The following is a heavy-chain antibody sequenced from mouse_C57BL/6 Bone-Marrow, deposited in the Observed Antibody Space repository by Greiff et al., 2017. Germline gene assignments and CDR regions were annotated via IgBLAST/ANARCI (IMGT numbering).Heavy chain of an antibody. CDR3: AREYYYGSSYGFAY. CDR1: GYTFTDYY. Sequence: EVQLQQSGPVLVKPGASVKMSCKASGYTFTDYYMNWVKQSHGKSLEWIGVINPYNGGTSYNQKFKGKATLTVDQSSSTAYMELNSLTSEDSAVYYCAREYYYGSSYGFAYWGQGTLVTVSA. J-gene: IGHJ3*01. V-gene: IGHV1-19*01. CDR2: INPYNGGT. D-gene: IGHD1-1*01.